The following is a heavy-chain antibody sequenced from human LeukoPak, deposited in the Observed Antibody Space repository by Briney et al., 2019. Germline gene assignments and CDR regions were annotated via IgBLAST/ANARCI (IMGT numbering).Heavy chain of an antibody. V-gene: IGHV6-1*01. CDR3: AGGRASMVRGVIISNYWYFDL. J-gene: IGHJ2*01. D-gene: IGHD3-10*01. Sequence: SQTLSLTCAISGDSVSSNSAAWNWIRQSPSRGLEWLGRTYYRSKWYNDYAVSVKSRITISPDTSKNQFSLQLNSVTPEDTAVYYCAGGRASMVRGVIISNYWYFDLWGRGTLVTVSS. CDR1: GDSVSSNSAA. CDR2: TYYRSKWYN.